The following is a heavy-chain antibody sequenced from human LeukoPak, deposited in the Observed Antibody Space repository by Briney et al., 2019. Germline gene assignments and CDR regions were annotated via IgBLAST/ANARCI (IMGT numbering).Heavy chain of an antibody. CDR3: ARQIASAGTAGFYF. J-gene: IGHJ4*02. CDR2: IYSTGST. V-gene: IGHV4-4*07. CDR1: GGSISSYY. Sequence: SETLSLTCTVSGGSISSYYWSWIRQPAGKGLEWIGRIYSTGSTNYNPSLKSRVTMSVDTSKNQFSLRLRSVTAAATAVYYCARQIASAGTAGFYFWGQGALVTVSS. D-gene: IGHD6-13*01.